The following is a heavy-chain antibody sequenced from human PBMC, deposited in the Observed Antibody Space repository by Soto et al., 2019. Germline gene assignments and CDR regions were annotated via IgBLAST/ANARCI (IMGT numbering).Heavy chain of an antibody. CDR3: ARLYSSSWYGDY. Sequence: QLQLQESGPGLVKPSETLSLTCTVSGGSISSSSYYWGWIRQPPGKGLEWIGSIYYSGSTYYNPSLKSRVTISVDTSKNQFSRKLSSVTAADTAVYYCARLYSSSWYGDYWGQGTLVTVSS. V-gene: IGHV4-39*01. CDR1: GGSISSSSYY. D-gene: IGHD6-13*01. CDR2: IYYSGST. J-gene: IGHJ4*02.